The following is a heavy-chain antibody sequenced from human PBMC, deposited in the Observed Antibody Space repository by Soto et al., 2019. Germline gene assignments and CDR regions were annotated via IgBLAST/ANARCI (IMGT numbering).Heavy chain of an antibody. V-gene: IGHV2-5*02. D-gene: IGHD3-10*01. CDR1: GFSLSTSGVG. CDR2: IYWDDDK. CDR3: AHRRSYGSGSYFDY. Sequence: QITLKESGPTLVKPTQTLTLTCTFSGFSLSTSGVGVGWIRQPPGKALEWLALIYWDDDKRYSPSLKSRLTIXXXPXXNQVVLTMTNMDPVDTATYYCAHRRSYGSGSYFDYWGQGTLVTVSS. J-gene: IGHJ4*02.